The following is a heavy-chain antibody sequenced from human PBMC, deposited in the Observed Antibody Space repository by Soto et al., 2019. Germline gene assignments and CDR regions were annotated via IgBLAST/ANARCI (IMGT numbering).Heavy chain of an antibody. D-gene: IGHD2-2*03. J-gene: IGHJ4*02. CDR1: GGSISSGGYY. CDR2: IYYSGST. Sequence: SETLSLTCTVSGGSISSGGYYWSWIRQHPGKGLEWIGYIYYSGSTYYNPSLKSRVTISVDTSKNQFSLKLSSVTAADTAVYYFASGHCSSTSCYSLLPIDYWGQGTLVTSPQ. CDR3: ASGHCSSTSCYSLLPIDY. V-gene: IGHV4-31*03.